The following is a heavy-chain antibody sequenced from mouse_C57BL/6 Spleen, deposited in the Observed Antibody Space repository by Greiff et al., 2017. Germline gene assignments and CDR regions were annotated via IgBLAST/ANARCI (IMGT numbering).Heavy chain of an antibody. Sequence: VQLKESGPELVKPGASVKISCKASGYSFTGYYMNWVKQSPEKSLEWIGEINPSTGGTTYNQKFKAKATLTVDKSSSTAYMQLKSLTSGDSAVYYCARSGYYGYCEDYGGQGTTLTVSS. D-gene: IGHD2-3*01. CDR1: GYSFTGYY. CDR3: ARSGYYGYCEDY. J-gene: IGHJ2*01. V-gene: IGHV1-42*01. CDR2: INPSTGGT.